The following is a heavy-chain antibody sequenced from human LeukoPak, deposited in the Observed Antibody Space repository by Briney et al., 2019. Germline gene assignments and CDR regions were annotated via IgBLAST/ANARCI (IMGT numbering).Heavy chain of an antibody. J-gene: IGHJ4*02. CDR2: ITPNSGDT. D-gene: IGHD4-17*01. CDR3: ARYGKEQPAFDY. Sequence: ASVKVSCKASGYTFTGYHMHWVRLAPGQGLEWMGRITPNSGDTNYAQKFQGRVTMTRDTSISTAYMELSRLRSDDTAVYYCARYGKEQPAFDYWGQGTLVTVSS. V-gene: IGHV1-2*06. CDR1: GYTFTGYH.